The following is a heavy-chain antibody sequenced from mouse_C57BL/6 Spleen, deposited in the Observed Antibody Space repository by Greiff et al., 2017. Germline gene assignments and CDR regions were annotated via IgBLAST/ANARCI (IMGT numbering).Heavy chain of an antibody. J-gene: IGHJ2*01. CDR1: GYTFTSYW. D-gene: IGHD2-2*01. Sequence: QVQLQQPGAELVKPGASVKLSCKASGYTFTSYWMQWVKQRPGQGLEWIGEIDPSDSYTNYNQKFKGKATLTVDTSSSTAYMQLSSLTSEDSAVYYWARRGYDEGGFDYWGQGTTLTVSS. CDR3: ARRGYDEGGFDY. CDR2: IDPSDSYT. V-gene: IGHV1-50*01.